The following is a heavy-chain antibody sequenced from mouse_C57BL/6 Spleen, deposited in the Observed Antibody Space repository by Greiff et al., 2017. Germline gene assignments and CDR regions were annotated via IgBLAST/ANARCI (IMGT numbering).Heavy chain of an antibody. CDR2: IWWDGDK. CDR1: GFSLSTFGMG. CDR3: AREAGAGSSYGYFDV. Sequence: QVTLQVSGPGILQPSQTLSLSCSFSGFSLSTFGMGVGWLRQPSGKGLEWLAHIWWDGDKYYNPALKSRLPISKDTSKNQVFLKSANVDTADTATYDCAREAGAGSSYGYFDVWGTGTTVTVSS. V-gene: IGHV8-8*01. J-gene: IGHJ1*03. D-gene: IGHD1-1*01.